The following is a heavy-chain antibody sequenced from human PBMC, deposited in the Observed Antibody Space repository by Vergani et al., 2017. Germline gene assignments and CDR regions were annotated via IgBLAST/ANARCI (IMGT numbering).Heavy chain of an antibody. D-gene: IGHD6-19*01. CDR1: GGSVSSGSYY. J-gene: IGHJ5*02. CDR2: IYYSGST. Sequence: QVQLQESGPGLVKPSETLSLTCTVSGGSVSSGSYYWSWIRQPPGKGLEWIGYIYYSGSTNYNPSLKSRVTISVDTSKNQFSLKLSSVTAADTAVYYCARGHSSARRYNWFDPWGQGTLVTVSS. CDR3: ARGHSSARRYNWFDP. V-gene: IGHV4-61*01.